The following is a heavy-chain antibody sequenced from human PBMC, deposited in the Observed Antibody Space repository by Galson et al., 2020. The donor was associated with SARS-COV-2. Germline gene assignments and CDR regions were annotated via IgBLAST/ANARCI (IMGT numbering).Heavy chain of an antibody. CDR2: INPNSGGT. CDR1: GYSFVGYY. D-gene: IGHD3-9*01. Sequence: ASVKVSCKAAGYSFVGYYIHWVRQAPGQGLEWMGWINPNSGGTDYAQKFQGRVTMTTDTSISTAYMELSRLQSDDTAVYYCARPLGGLVTPFDPWGQGTPVTVSS. V-gene: IGHV1-2*02. J-gene: IGHJ5*02. CDR3: ARPLGGLVTPFDP.